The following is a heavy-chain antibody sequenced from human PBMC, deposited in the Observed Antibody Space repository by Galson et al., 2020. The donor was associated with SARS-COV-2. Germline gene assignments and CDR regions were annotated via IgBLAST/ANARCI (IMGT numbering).Heavy chain of an antibody. CDR3: ARGDMRNEYCDY. CDR1: GFTFSSYW. CDR2: IYSEGSST. Sequence: GGSLRLSCAASGFTFSSYWMHWVRQAPGKGLVWVSRIYSEGSSTSYADSVKGRFTISGDDAKNTLYLHMSSLRAEDTAVYYCARGDMRNEYCDYWCQGTLFTVSS. J-gene: IGHJ4*02. V-gene: IGHV3-74*01.